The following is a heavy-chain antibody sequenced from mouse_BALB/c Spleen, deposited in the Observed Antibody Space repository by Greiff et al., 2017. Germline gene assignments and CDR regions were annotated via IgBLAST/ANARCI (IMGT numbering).Heavy chain of an antibody. Sequence: VQLQQSGAELVKPGASVKLSCTASGFNIKDTYMHWVKQRPEQGLEWIGRIDPANGNTKYDPKFQGKATKTADTSSNTAYLQLSSLTSEDTAVYYCALYYGPSWFAYWGQGTLVTVSA. J-gene: IGHJ3*01. CDR2: IDPANGNT. CDR3: ALYYGPSWFAY. CDR1: GFNIKDTY. V-gene: IGHV14-3*02. D-gene: IGHD2-1*01.